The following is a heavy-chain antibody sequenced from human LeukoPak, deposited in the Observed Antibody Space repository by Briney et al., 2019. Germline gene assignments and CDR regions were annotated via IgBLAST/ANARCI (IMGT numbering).Heavy chain of an antibody. CDR2: ISGSGGST. J-gene: IGHJ4*02. CDR1: GFTFSSYA. Sequence: PGGSLRLSCAASGFTFSSYAMSWVRQAPGKGLEWVSAISGSGGSTYYADSVKGRFAISRDNSKNTLYLQMNSLRAEDTAVYYCAKGAYDFWSGHICLIDYWGQGTLVTVSS. D-gene: IGHD3-3*01. V-gene: IGHV3-23*01. CDR3: AKGAYDFWSGHICLIDY.